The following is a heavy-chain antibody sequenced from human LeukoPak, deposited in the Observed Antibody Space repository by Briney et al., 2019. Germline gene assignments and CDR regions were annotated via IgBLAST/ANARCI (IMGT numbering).Heavy chain of an antibody. Sequence: GGSPRLSCAASGFTFSTYAMHWVRQAPGKGLEGLAIISYDETKKYYADSVKGRFTVSRDNSKNTLYLEMNSLRVEDTAVYYCARSWQLDYWGQGTLVTVSS. D-gene: IGHD3-10*01. CDR1: GFTFSTYA. J-gene: IGHJ4*02. V-gene: IGHV3-30*04. CDR2: ISYDETKK. CDR3: ARSWQLDY.